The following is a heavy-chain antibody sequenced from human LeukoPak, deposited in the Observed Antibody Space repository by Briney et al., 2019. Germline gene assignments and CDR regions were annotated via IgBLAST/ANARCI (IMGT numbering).Heavy chain of an antibody. CDR2: ITPSGGTT. Sequence: ASVKLSCTTSGYTFTTYYMHWVRQAPGQGLEWMGIITPSGGTTNYAQKFQGRVTMTRDTSTTTLYMELSRLRSEDTAVYYCARGRPGSGWSFDYWGQGTLVTVSS. J-gene: IGHJ4*02. D-gene: IGHD6-19*01. CDR1: GYTFTTYY. V-gene: IGHV1-46*01. CDR3: ARGRPGSGWSFDY.